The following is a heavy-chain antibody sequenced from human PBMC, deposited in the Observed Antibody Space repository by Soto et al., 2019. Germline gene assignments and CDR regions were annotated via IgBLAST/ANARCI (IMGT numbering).Heavy chain of an antibody. CDR2: IYYSGST. CDR3: ARRYSSAFDI. CDR1: GGSISSYY. V-gene: IGHV4-59*08. Sequence: QVQLQESGPGLVKPSETLSLTCTVSGGSISSYYWSWIRQPPGKGLEWIGYIYYSGSTNYNPSLKRRVTISVDTSKNQFSLKLSSVTAADTAVYYGARRYSSAFDIWGQGTMVTVSS. J-gene: IGHJ3*02. D-gene: IGHD6-13*01.